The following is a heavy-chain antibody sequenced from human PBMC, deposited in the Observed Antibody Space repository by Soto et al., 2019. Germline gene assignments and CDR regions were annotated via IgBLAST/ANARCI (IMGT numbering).Heavy chain of an antibody. D-gene: IGHD2-21*01. CDR1: GDAFTTST. Sequence: HVQLVQSGPEVKKSGASVKVSCKGSGDAFTTSTISWVRQAPGQGLEWMGGIIPLFDTPIYARQFQGRVTLTADESATTAYMEWSRLRSLYTAIYYCATEILFDGMDVWDQRTTVTVTS. V-gene: IGHV1-69*01. J-gene: IGHJ6*02. CDR2: IIPLFDTP. CDR3: ATEILFDGMDV.